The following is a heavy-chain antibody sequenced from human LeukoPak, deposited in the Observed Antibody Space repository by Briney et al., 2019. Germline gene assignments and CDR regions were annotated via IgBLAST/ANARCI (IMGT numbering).Heavy chain of an antibody. CDR3: ARERDYYDSSGYYYWGGPQRKRLGAFDI. V-gene: IGHV4-39*07. Sequence: SETLSLTCTVSGGSISSSSYYWGWIRQPPGKGLEWIGSIYYSGSTYYNPSLKSRVTISVDTSKNQFSLKLSSVTAADTAVYYCARERDYYDSSGYYYWGGPQRKRLGAFDIWGQGTMVTVSS. CDR1: GGSISSSSYY. J-gene: IGHJ3*02. CDR2: IYYSGST. D-gene: IGHD3-22*01.